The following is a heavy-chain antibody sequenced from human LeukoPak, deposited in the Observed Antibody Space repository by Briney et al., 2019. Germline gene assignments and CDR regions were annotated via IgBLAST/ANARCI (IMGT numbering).Heavy chain of an antibody. CDR1: GFTFSTYW. Sequence: GGSLRLSCAASGFTFSTYWMNWVRQASGKALECVANKNQDGSEKFYVDSVRGRFTISRDNAKHSLHLQMNSLRAEDTAVYYCARDTRRDTYYHGMDVWGQGTTVTVSS. CDR3: ARDTRRDTYYHGMDV. D-gene: IGHD5-18*01. V-gene: IGHV3-7*04. J-gene: IGHJ6*02. CDR2: KNQDGSEK.